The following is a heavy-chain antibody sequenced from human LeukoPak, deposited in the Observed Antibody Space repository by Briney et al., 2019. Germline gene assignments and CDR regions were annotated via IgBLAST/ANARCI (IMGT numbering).Heavy chain of an antibody. D-gene: IGHD3-9*01. Sequence: SETLSLTCAVYGGSFSGYYWSWIRQPPGKGLEWIGEINHSGSTNYNPSLKSRVTISVGTSKNQFSLKLSSVTAADTAVYYCARGDYDILTGYYTSYYYGMDVWGQGTTVTVSS. CDR2: INHSGST. J-gene: IGHJ6*02. CDR3: ARGDYDILTGYYTSYYYGMDV. CDR1: GGSFSGYY. V-gene: IGHV4-34*01.